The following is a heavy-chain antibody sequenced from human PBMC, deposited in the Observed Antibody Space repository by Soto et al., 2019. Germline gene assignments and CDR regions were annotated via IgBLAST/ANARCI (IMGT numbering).Heavy chain of an antibody. V-gene: IGHV3-23*01. CDR1: GFTFSNYA. D-gene: IGHD1-26*01. Sequence: LRLSCAASGFTFSNYAMSWVRQAPGKGLEWVSAFSGSGGSTYYADSVKGRFTISRDNSKNTLYLEMNSLRVDDTAVYYCAKDVGASPTGEFDYWGRGTLLTVSS. J-gene: IGHJ4*02. CDR2: FSGSGGST. CDR3: AKDVGASPTGEFDY.